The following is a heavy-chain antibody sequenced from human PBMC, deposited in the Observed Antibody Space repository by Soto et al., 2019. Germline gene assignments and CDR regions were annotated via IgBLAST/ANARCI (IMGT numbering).Heavy chain of an antibody. CDR3: ARGFWGSGGSCPFDY. CDR2: IYYSGST. V-gene: IGHV4-59*01. CDR1: GGSISSYY. J-gene: IGHJ4*02. D-gene: IGHD2-15*01. Sequence: SSETLSLTCTVSGGSISSYYWSWIRQPPGKGLEWIGYIYYSGSTNYNPSLKSRVTISVDTSKNQFSLKLSSVTAADTAVYYCARGFWGSGGSCPFDYWGQGTLVTVSS.